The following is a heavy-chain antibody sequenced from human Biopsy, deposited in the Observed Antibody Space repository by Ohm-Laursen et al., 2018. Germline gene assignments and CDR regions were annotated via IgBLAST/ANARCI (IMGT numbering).Heavy chain of an antibody. CDR3: SRDGAAGYGLDV. V-gene: IGHV3-33*01. CDR1: GFTFSSYG. CDR2: IWYDGSRQ. D-gene: IGHD6-25*01. Sequence: SLRLSCSASGFTFSSYGMHWVRQAPRKGLAWVAVIWYDGSRQYYADSVKGRFTISRDNSKNTLYLQMNSLRAEDTAVYYCSRDGAAGYGLDVWGQGTTVTVSS. J-gene: IGHJ6*02.